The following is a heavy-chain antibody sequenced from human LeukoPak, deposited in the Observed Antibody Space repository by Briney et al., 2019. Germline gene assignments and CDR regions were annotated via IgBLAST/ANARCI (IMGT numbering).Heavy chain of an antibody. CDR3: ARQGSGWSYGMDV. V-gene: IGHV4-4*07. Sequence: SETLSLTCTVWGGSIRSYYGSWIRQPAGKGVEWIGRIYTSGSPNYNPSLKSRVTMSVDTSKNQFSLKLSSVTAADTAVYYCARQGSGWSYGMDVWGQGTTVTVSS. D-gene: IGHD6-19*01. CDR2: IYTSGSP. J-gene: IGHJ6*02. CDR1: GGSIRSYY.